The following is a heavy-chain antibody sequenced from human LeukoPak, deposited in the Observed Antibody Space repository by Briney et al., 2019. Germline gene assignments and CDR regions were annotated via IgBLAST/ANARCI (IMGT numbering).Heavy chain of an antibody. J-gene: IGHJ3*02. Sequence: GGSLRLSCAASGFTFTAYAMNWVRQAPGKGLEWVGRIRRGANSYTTEYAASVKGRFTISRDDSRNSLYLHMNSLKTEDTAVYHCSRDGGEGGNSAFDIWGQGTMVTVSS. V-gene: IGHV3-72*01. CDR3: SRDGGEGGNSAFDI. CDR2: IRRGANSYTT. D-gene: IGHD3-16*01. CDR1: GFTFTAYA.